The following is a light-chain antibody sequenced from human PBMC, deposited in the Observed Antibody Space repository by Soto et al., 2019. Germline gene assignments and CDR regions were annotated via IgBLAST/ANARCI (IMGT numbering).Light chain of an antibody. CDR2: SAS. CDR3: QQGHSTPYT. J-gene: IGKJ2*01. CDR1: QHIRIY. Sequence: DIQMTQSPYSLSASVGDSVTITCRASQHIRIYLNWYQQKPGRAPKLLIHSASALPSGVPSRFSGSGSGTEFTLTMSGLQPEDFATYYCQQGHSTPYTFGQGTKVEIK. V-gene: IGKV1-39*01.